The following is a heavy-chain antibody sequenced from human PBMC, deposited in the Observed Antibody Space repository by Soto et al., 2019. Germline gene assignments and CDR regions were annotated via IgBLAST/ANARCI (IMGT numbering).Heavy chain of an antibody. Sequence: SVKVSCKASGGTFSSYAISWVRQAPGQGLEWMGGIIPIFGTANYAQKFQGRVTITADESTSTAYMELSSLRSEDTAVYYCARGTSGYLSHYYGMDVWGQGTTVTVSS. CDR3: ARGTSGYLSHYYGMDV. CDR2: IIPIFGTA. V-gene: IGHV1-69*13. CDR1: GGTFSSYA. J-gene: IGHJ6*02. D-gene: IGHD5-12*01.